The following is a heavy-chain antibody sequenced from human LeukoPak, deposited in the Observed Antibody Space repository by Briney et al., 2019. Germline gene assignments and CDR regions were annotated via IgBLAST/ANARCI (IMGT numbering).Heavy chain of an antibody. CDR2: INPNSGGT. CDR1: GYTFTSYD. V-gene: IGHV1-2*02. D-gene: IGHD1-26*01. Sequence: ASVKVSCKASGYTFTSYDINWVRQATGQGLEWMGWINPNSGGTNYAQKFQGRVTMTRDTSISTAYMELSRLRSDDTAVYYCASTCGSYLGDFDYWGQGTLVTVSS. J-gene: IGHJ4*02. CDR3: ASTCGSYLGDFDY.